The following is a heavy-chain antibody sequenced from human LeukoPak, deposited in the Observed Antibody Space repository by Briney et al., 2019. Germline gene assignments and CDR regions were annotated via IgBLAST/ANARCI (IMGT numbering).Heavy chain of an antibody. CDR2: IYYSGST. J-gene: IGHJ4*02. Sequence: PSETLSLTCTVSGGSISSSSYYWGWIRQPPGKGLEWIGSIYYSGSTYYNPSLKSRVTISVDTSKNQFSLKLSSVTAADTAVYYCARDGEPDFDYWGQGTLVTVSS. CDR3: ARDGEPDFDY. CDR1: GGSISSSSYY. V-gene: IGHV4-39*07.